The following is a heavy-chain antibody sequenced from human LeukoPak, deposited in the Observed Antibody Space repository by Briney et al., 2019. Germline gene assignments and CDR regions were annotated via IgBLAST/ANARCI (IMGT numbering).Heavy chain of an antibody. CDR3: ARDQDVYCSGGSCTAFDI. J-gene: IGHJ3*02. CDR1: GFTFSSYS. V-gene: IGHV3-48*04. D-gene: IGHD2-15*01. CDR2: ISSSSSTI. Sequence: GGSLRLSCAASGFTFSSYSMNWVRQAPGKGLEWVSYISSSSSTIYYADSLKGRFTISRDNARNSLYLQMNSLRAEDTAVYYCARDQDVYCSGGSCTAFDIWGQGTMVTVSS.